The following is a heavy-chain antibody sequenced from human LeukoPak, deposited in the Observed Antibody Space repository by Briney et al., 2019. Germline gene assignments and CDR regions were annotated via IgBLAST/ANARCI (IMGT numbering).Heavy chain of an antibody. Sequence: PGGSLRLSCAASGFSLRSSEMNWVRQAPGKGPEWVAHINSADNVEYYTDSVRGRFTMSRDNAKDLLYLQMNSLRDEDTAVYYCARDTVNGPFVISLDLWGQGVLVTAPS. V-gene: IGHV3-48*03. CDR3: ARDTVNGPFVISLDL. CDR1: GFSLRSSE. J-gene: IGHJ5*02. D-gene: IGHD2-8*01. CDR2: INSADNVE.